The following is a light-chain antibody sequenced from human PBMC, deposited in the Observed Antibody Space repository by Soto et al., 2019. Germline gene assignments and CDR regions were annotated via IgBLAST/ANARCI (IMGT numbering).Light chain of an antibody. CDR1: SSYIGAGYD. V-gene: IGLV1-40*01. J-gene: IGLJ2*01. CDR2: GNS. CDR3: QSYDSSLSAEV. Sequence: QSVLTQPPSVSGAPGQRVTISCTGSSSYIGAGYDVHWYQQLPGTAPKLLIYGNSNRPSGVPDRFSGSKSGTSASLAITGLQAEDEADYYCQSYDSSLSAEVFGGGTKLTVL.